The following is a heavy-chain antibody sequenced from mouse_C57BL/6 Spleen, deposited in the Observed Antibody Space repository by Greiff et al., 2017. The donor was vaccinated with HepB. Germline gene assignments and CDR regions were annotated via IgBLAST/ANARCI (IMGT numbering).Heavy chain of an antibody. Sequence: QVQLKQPGAELVKPGASVKLSCKASGYTFTSYWMHWVKQRPGPGLEWIGRIDPNSGGTKYNEKFKSKATLTVDKPSSTAYMQLSSLTSEDSAVYYCARTGYYYAMDYWGQGTSVTVSS. V-gene: IGHV1-72*01. CDR1: GYTFTSYW. CDR3: ARTGYYYAMDY. D-gene: IGHD2-2*01. CDR2: IDPNSGGT. J-gene: IGHJ4*01.